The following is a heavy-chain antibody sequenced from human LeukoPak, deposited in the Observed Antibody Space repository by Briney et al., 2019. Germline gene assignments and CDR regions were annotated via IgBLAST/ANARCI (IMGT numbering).Heavy chain of an antibody. CDR2: IYYSGST. CDR3: ARLGGDPFDY. D-gene: IGHD3-16*01. Sequence: SETLSLTCTVSGGSISSSSYYWGWIRRPPGKGLEWIGSIYYSGSTYYNPSLKSRVTISVDTSKNQFSLKLSSVTAADTAVYYCARLGGDPFDYWGQGTLVTVSS. J-gene: IGHJ4*02. CDR1: GGSISSSSYY. V-gene: IGHV4-39*07.